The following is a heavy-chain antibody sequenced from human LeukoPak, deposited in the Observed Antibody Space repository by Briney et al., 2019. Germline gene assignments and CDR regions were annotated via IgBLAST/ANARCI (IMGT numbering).Heavy chain of an antibody. CDR3: AKRGIVIRGILVIGYHQEAYHYDY. J-gene: IGHJ4*02. V-gene: IGHV3-23*01. D-gene: IGHD3-10*01. CDR2: ISERGGST. Sequence: GGSLRLSCVVSGISPTNYAMTWVRQAPGKGLEWVSYISERGGSTSYADSVKGRFTISRDTSLNTLYLQMTSLRAEDTAVYFCAKRGIVIRGILVIGYHQEAYHYDYWGQGVLVTVSS. CDR1: GISPTNYA.